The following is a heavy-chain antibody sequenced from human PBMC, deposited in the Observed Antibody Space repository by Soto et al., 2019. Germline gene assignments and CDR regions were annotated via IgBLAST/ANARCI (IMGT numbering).Heavy chain of an antibody. Sequence: EVQLVESGGGLVEPGRSLRLSCVGSGFTFDDFAMHWVRQAPGKGLEWVSGISWNSDSTGYADSVMGRFTISRDNAKNSLYLQVRSLTGEDTAMYYCVKDFRRYTNGLDVWGPGTSVTVSS. D-gene: IGHD5-18*01. J-gene: IGHJ6*02. CDR1: GFTFDDFA. V-gene: IGHV3-9*01. CDR2: ISWNSDST. CDR3: VKDFRRYTNGLDV.